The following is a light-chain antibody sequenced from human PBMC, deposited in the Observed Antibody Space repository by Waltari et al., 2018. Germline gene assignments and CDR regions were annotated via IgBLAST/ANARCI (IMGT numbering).Light chain of an antibody. CDR1: QVISIY. J-gene: IGKJ4*01. CDR2: AAS. CDR3: QNYNSVPLT. Sequence: DIKMTECPPFLLASVGDRGTSPCRASQVISIYLAWYQQKPGKVPKLLIYAASTLQSGVPSRFSGSGSGTDFTLTISSLQPEDVATYYCQNYNSVPLTFGGGTKVEIK. V-gene: IGKV1-27*01.